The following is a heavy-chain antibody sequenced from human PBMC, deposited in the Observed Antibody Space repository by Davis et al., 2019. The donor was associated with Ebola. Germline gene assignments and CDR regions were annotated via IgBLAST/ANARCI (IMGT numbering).Heavy chain of an antibody. Sequence: AASVKVSCKASGYTFISYGISWVRQAPGQGLEWMGWISAYNGNTNYAQKLQGRVTMTTDTSTSTAYMELRGLRSDDTAVYYCARDSRQWLDNDYWGQGTLVTVSS. CDR2: ISAYNGNT. D-gene: IGHD6-19*01. V-gene: IGHV1-18*01. CDR1: GYTFISYG. J-gene: IGHJ4*02. CDR3: ARDSRQWLDNDY.